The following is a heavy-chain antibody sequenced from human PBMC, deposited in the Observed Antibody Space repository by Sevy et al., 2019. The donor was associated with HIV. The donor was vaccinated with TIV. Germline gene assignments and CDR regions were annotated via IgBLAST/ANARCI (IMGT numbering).Heavy chain of an antibody. CDR2: ISGSGGST. CDR1: AFTFSSYA. V-gene: IGHV3-23*01. Sequence: GGSLRLSCAASAFTFSSYAMSWVRQAPGKGLEWVSAISGSGGSTYYADSVKGRFTISRDNSKNTLYLQMNSLRAEDTAVYYCAKDRPTYYYDSSGWAFDYWGQGTLVTVSS. CDR3: AKDRPTYYYDSSGWAFDY. J-gene: IGHJ4*02. D-gene: IGHD3-22*01.